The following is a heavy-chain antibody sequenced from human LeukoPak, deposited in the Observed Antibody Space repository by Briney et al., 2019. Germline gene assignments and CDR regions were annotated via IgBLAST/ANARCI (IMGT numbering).Heavy chain of an antibody. V-gene: IGHV1-69*13. CDR3: AAGDPEVQLERRFFYYYYYGMDV. CDR1: GGTFSNRI. J-gene: IGHJ6*04. CDR2: IIPIIGTP. Sequence: ASVKVSCKASGGTFSNRIFSWVRQAPGQGLEWLGAIIPIIGTPNYAQKFQGRVTISADESTTTTYMELSSLRSEDTAVYYCAAGDPEVQLERRFFYYYYYGMDVWGKGTTVTVSS. D-gene: IGHD1-1*01.